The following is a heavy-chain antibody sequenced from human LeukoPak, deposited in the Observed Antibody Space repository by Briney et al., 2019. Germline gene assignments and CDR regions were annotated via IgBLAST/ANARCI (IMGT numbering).Heavy chain of an antibody. Sequence: SQPLSLPCTVSGGSISWGDYFWRWIRQPPGRGVEWIGYTYYSGSTYYNPSLKSRVTISVDTSKNQFSLKLSSVTAADTAVYYCASVLGQCLRMYYDSSLQAFDIWGQGTMVTVSS. CDR2: TYYSGST. D-gene: IGHD3-22*01. V-gene: IGHV4-30-4*01. J-gene: IGHJ3*02. CDR3: ASVLGQCLRMYYDSSLQAFDI. CDR1: GGSISWGDYF.